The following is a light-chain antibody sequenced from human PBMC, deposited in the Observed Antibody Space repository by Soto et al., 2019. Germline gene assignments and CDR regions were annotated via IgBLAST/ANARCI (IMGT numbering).Light chain of an antibody. CDR2: GAS. J-gene: IGKJ2*01. CDR3: QQYGSSPVT. V-gene: IGKV3-20*01. Sequence: EIVFTQSPGTLSLSPGARATLSCRASQSVSSSYLAWYQQKPGQAPRLLIYGASSMATGIPDRFSGSGSGTDFTLTISRLEPDYFAVYYCQQYGSSPVTFGQGTKLQ. CDR1: QSVSSSY.